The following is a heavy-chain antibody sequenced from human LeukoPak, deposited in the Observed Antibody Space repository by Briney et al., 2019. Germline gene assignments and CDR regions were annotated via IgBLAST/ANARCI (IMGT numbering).Heavy chain of an antibody. Sequence: SETLSLTCAVYGGSFSGYYWSWIRQRPGKGLEWIGEINHSGSTNYNPSPKSRVTISVDTSKNQFSLKLSSVTAADTAVYYCARAPRKRQQLVHWGQGTLVTVSS. CDR1: GGSFSGYY. J-gene: IGHJ4*02. CDR2: INHSGST. CDR3: ARAPRKRQQLVH. D-gene: IGHD6-13*01. V-gene: IGHV4-34*01.